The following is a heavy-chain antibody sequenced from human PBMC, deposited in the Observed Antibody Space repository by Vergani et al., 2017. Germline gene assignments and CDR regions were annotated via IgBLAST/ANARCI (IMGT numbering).Heavy chain of an antibody. D-gene: IGHD5-18*01. CDR2: IYYSGST. CDR1: GGSISSYY. V-gene: IGHV4-59*01. CDR3: ARLVDTAMVTYWFDP. Sequence: QVQLQESGPGLVKPSETLSLTCTVSGGSISSYYWSWIRQPPGKGLEWIGYIYYSGSTHYNPSLKSRVTISVDTSKNQFSLKLSSVTAADTAVYCCARLVDTAMVTYWFDPWGQGTLVTVSS. J-gene: IGHJ5*02.